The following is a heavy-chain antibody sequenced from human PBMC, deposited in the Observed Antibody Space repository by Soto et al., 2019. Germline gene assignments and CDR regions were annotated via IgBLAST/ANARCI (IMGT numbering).Heavy chain of an antibody. Sequence: EVQLLDSGGGLVQPGGSLRLSCAASGFTFSNYAMSWVRQTPGKGLEWVSTISGGGGNTYYPDSVKGRFTISRDNSKDTVYLQMNSLRAEDTAIYYCATERLGRGADYWGQGALVTVTS. J-gene: IGHJ4*02. CDR1: GFTFSNYA. V-gene: IGHV3-23*01. CDR3: ATERLGRGADY. CDR2: ISGGGGNT.